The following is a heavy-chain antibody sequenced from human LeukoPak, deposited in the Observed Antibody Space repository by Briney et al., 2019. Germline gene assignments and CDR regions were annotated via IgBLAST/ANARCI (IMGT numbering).Heavy chain of an antibody. CDR3: ARVDGSWPSIWFDP. V-gene: IGHV4-59*01. Sequence: SETLSLTCSVSGGSISPYIWSWIRQPPGKGLEWIAYISYNGNTNYSPSLKSRVTISVDTSKNQFSLRLSSVTAADTAVYFCARVDGSWPSIWFDPWXXGTLVTVSS. CDR1: GGSISPYI. CDR2: ISYNGNT. D-gene: IGHD6-13*01. J-gene: IGHJ5*02.